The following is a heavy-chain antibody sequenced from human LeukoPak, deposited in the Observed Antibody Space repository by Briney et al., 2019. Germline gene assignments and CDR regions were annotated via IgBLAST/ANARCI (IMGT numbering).Heavy chain of an antibody. Sequence: TLSLTCAVSGGSISRTGYSWSWIRQPPGQGLEWLAYTYHSGSTYYNPSLKSRLTISLDRSRNQFSLKLSSVTAADSAVYYCARGVDTASGDGFDIWGQGTMLTVSS. CDR1: GGSISRTGYS. J-gene: IGHJ3*02. CDR3: ARGVDTASGDGFDI. CDR2: TYHSGST. D-gene: IGHD5-18*01. V-gene: IGHV4-30-2*01.